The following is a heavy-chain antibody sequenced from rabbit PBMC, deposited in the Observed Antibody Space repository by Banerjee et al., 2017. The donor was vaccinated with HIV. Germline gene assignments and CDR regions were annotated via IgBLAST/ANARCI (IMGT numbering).Heavy chain of an antibody. V-gene: IGHV1S45*01. J-gene: IGHJ4*01. CDR3: ARDAGYATFML. Sequence: QEQLEESGGDLVKPEGSLTLTCKASGFDFSGCYFMCWVRQPPGKGLEWIACIYAGSSDSTYYASWAKGRFTLSSTSSTTVTLQMTSLTVADTASYFCARDAGYATFMLWGQGTLVTVS. D-gene: IGHD6-1*01. CDR2: IYAGSSDST. CDR1: GFDFSGCYF.